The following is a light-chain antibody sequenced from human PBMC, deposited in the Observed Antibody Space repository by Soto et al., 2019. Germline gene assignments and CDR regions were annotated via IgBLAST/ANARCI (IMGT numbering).Light chain of an antibody. CDR2: DVT. V-gene: IGLV2-11*01. Sequence: QSALTQPRSVSGSPGQLVTISCTGTSSDVGAYNYVSWYQHHPGKAPKLVIYDVTTRPSGVPDRFAGSKSGNTASLTISGLQAEDEADYYFCSYAGSSLWVFGGWPKVTVL. CDR3: CSYAGSSLWV. J-gene: IGLJ3*02. CDR1: SSDVGAYNY.